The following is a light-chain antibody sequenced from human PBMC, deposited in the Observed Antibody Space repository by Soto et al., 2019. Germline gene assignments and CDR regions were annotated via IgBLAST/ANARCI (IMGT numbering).Light chain of an antibody. CDR1: SSDVGGYNY. CDR3: SSYTSSVYV. J-gene: IGLJ1*01. CDR2: DVS. Sequence: QAVVTQPASVSGSPGQSITISCTGTSSDVGGYNYVSWYQQHPGKAPKLMIYDVSNRPSGVSNRFSGSKSGNTASLTISGIQAEDEADYYCSSYTSSVYVFGTGTKLTVL. V-gene: IGLV2-14*01.